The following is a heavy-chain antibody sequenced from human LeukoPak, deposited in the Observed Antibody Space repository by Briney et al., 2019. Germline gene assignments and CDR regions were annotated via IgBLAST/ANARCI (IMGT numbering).Heavy chain of an antibody. CDR3: ARDSGSGYGMDV. V-gene: IGHV4-59*01. Sequence: TSETLSLTCTVSGGSITSYYWSWIRQPPGKGLEWIGYIYYSGSTNYNPSLKSRVTISVDTSKNQFSLKLSSVTAADTAVYYCARDSGSGYGMDVWGQGTTVTVSS. J-gene: IGHJ6*02. CDR2: IYYSGST. CDR1: GGSITSYY. D-gene: IGHD1-26*01.